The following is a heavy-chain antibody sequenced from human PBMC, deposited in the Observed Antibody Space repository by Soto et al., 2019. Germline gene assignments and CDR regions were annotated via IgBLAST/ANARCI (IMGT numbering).Heavy chain of an antibody. Sequence: QVQLVESGGGVVQPGRSLRLSCAASGFSFSIYSMNWVRQAPGKGLEWVAFISFDGSKKYYADSVKGRFTISRDNSKNTVYLQMNNLRPGDAAVYHCSNLLNVAAAGTPHYYGVDVWCQGTTVTVS. CDR1: GFSFSIYS. CDR2: ISFDGSKK. D-gene: IGHD6-13*01. CDR3: SNLLNVAAAGTPHYYGVDV. J-gene: IGHJ6*02. V-gene: IGHV3-30-3*01.